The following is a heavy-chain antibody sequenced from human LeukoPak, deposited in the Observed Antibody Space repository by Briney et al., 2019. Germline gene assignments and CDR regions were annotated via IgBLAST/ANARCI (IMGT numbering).Heavy chain of an antibody. V-gene: IGHV4-59*01. CDR3: ARSLRGSWDV. CDR2: IYYSGST. Sequence: SETLSLTCTVSGGSISSYYWSWIRQPPGKGLEWIGYIYYSGSTNYNPSLKSRVTISVDTSKNQFSLKLSSVTAADTAVYYCARSLRGSWDVWGKGTTVAVSS. J-gene: IGHJ6*04. D-gene: IGHD6-13*01. CDR1: GGSISSYY.